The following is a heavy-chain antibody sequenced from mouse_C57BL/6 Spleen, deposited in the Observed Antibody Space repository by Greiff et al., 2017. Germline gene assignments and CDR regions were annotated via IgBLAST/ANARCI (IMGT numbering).Heavy chain of an antibody. CDR2: INPGSGGT. CDR1: GYAFTTYV. Sequence: VKLVESGAELVRPGTSVKVSCKASGYAFTTYVIEWVKQRPGQGLEWIGVINPGSGGTNYNEKIKGKAPLTADKSSSTAYMQLSSLTSEDSAVYYCARAGDGYFDYWGQGTTLTVSS. CDR3: ARAGDGYFDY. V-gene: IGHV1-54*01. D-gene: IGHD2-3*01. J-gene: IGHJ2*01.